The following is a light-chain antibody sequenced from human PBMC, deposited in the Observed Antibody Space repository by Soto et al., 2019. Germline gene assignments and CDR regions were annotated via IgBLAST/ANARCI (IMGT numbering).Light chain of an antibody. CDR1: QSMSTW. CDR3: QQYKSYPT. Sequence: DIQMTQSPPTLSASVGDRVTLTCRASQSMSTWLAWYQQKPGKAPKLLISDASSLQSGVPSRFSGSGSGTEFSFTMSGLQPYDFATYYCQQYKSYPTFVQETALAIK. V-gene: IGKV1-5*01. CDR2: DAS. J-gene: IGKJ2*01.